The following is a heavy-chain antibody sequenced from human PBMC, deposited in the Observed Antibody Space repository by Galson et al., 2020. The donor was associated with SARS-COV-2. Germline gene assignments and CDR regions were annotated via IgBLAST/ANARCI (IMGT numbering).Heavy chain of an antibody. J-gene: IGHJ4*02. CDR1: GYTFTYYG. CDR2: ISGYNGNT. Sequence: ASVKVSCKASGYTFTYYGIAWVRQAPGHGLEWMGWISGYNGNTDYAQKFQGRFTMTTDTSTTTTYMELRSLRSDDTAIYYCARADDYSSSLTWDYWGQGTLVTVSS. CDR3: ARADDYSSSLTWDY. V-gene: IGHV1-18*01. D-gene: IGHD6-6*01.